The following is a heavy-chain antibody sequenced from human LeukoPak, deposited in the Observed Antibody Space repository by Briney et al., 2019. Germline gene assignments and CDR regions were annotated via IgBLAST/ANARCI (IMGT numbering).Heavy chain of an antibody. Sequence: SETLSLTCAVSGYSISSGYYWGWIRQPPGKGLQWIGSIFQRGYSYYNPSLKGRVTISVDTSRNQFSLKLSSVTAAGTAVYYCAGDKETTGNGRPNWFDPWGQGTLVTVSS. D-gene: IGHD1-1*01. CDR3: AGDKETTGNGRPNWFDP. CDR1: GYSISSGYY. V-gene: IGHV4-38-2*01. J-gene: IGHJ5*02. CDR2: IFQRGYS.